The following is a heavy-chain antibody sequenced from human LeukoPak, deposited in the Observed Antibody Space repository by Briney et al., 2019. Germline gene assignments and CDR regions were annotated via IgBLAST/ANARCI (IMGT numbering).Heavy chain of an antibody. CDR2: INWNGGST. CDR1: GFTFDDYG. V-gene: IGHV3-20*04. D-gene: IGHD6-6*01. J-gene: IGHJ6*03. Sequence: GGSLRLSCAASGFTFDDYGMSWVRQAPGKGLEWVSGINWNGGSTGYADSVKGRFTSSRDNAKSSLYLQMNSVRAEDTALYYCARARLSSSSTDYMDVWGKGTTVTVSS. CDR3: ARARLSSSSTDYMDV.